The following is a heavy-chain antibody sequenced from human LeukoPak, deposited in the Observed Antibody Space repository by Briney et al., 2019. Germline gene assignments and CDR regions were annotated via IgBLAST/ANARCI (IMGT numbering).Heavy chain of an antibody. Sequence: PSETLSLTCTVSGDSISINYNWGWIRPPPGKGLEWIGSIFYSGATYYSPSLKSRVTISVDTSKNQFSLKLSSMTAADTAVYYCVRHRQLLLFPDYWGQGTLVTVSS. D-gene: IGHD2-21*02. CDR2: IFYSGAT. V-gene: IGHV4-39*01. CDR3: VRHRQLLLFPDY. CDR1: GDSISINYN. J-gene: IGHJ4*02.